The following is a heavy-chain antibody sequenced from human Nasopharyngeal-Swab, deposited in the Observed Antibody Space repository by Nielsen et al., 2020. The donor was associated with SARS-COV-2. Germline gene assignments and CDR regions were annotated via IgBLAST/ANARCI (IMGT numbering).Heavy chain of an antibody. J-gene: IGHJ4*02. V-gene: IGHV3-72*01. CDR3: ARPIDY. Sequence: GGSLRLSYAASGFTFSDHYMDWVRQAPGKGLEWVGRIKNKANSYTTEYAASVKGRFTISRDDSKNSLYLHMNSLKIEDTAVYYCARPIDYWGQGTLVTVSS. CDR2: IKNKANSYTT. CDR1: GFTFSDHY.